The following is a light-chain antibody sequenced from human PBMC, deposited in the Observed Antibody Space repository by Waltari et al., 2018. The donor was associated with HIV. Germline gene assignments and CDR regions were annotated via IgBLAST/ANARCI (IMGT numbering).Light chain of an antibody. CDR1: SSNIGRSN. V-gene: IGLV1-47*01. J-gene: IGLJ3*02. CDR2: GNN. CDR3: AAWDDSLSGRV. Sequence: QSVLTQPPSASGTPGQRVTISCSGSSSNIGRSNVYWYQPVPGTAPKRLMYGNNQRPSGVPDRFSGSQSGTSASLAISGLRSEDEADYYCAAWDDSLSGRVFGGGTKLTVL.